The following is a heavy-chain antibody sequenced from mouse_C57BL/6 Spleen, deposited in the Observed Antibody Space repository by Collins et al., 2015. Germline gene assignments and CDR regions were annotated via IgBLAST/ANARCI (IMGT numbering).Heavy chain of an antibody. J-gene: IGHJ4*01. D-gene: IGHD2-3*01. V-gene: IGHV1-64*01. Sequence: QVQLQHPGAELVKPGASVKLSCKASGYTFTSYWMHWVKQRPGQGLEWIGMIHPNSGSTNYNEKFKSKATLTVDKSSSTAYMQLSSLTSEDSAVYYCAEGRYDGYYSNYYAMDYWGQGTSVTVS. CDR2: IHPNSGST. CDR1: GYTFTSYW. CDR3: AEGRYDGYYSNYYAMDY.